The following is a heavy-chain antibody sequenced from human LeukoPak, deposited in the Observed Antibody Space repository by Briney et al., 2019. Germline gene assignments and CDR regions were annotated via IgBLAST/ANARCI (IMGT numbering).Heavy chain of an antibody. D-gene: IGHD2-15*01. CDR1: RGSFSGYY. J-gene: IGHJ6*02. Sequence: RSETLSLTCAVYRGSFSGYYWSWIRQAPGEGLEWIGEIKHSGSTTYNPSLKSRATISVDTSKNQFSLKLSSVTAADTAVYYCARGSYIVVVVAATASLFHYYGMDVWGQGTTVTASS. CDR2: IKHSGST. V-gene: IGHV4-34*01. CDR3: ARGSYIVVVVAATASLFHYYGMDV.